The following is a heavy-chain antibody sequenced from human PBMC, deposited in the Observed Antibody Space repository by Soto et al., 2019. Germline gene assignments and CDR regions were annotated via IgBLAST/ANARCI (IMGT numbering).Heavy chain of an antibody. V-gene: IGHV4-34*02. CDR3: ARGQLVWYGDLTPYHRDMDV. CDR1: GGSFDDFY. CDR2: ISHDGGT. Sequence: QVQLQQWGAGLLRPSETLSLTCAFYGGSFDDFYWSWVRQSPGKGLEWVGEISHDGGTNYSPSLASRVSISVDTTKNQFSQQLRSVTAADTGLYYCARGQLVWYGDLTPYHRDMDVWGQGTTVTVSS. D-gene: IGHD3-10*01. J-gene: IGHJ6*02.